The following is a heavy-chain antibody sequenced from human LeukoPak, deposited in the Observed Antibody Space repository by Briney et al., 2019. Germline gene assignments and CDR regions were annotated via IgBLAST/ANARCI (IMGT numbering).Heavy chain of an antibody. J-gene: IGHJ4*02. V-gene: IGHV1-18*01. CDR3: ARDSGIAARPLDY. D-gene: IGHD6-6*01. Sequence: GASVKVSCKASGYTFTSYGISWVRQAPGQGLEWMGWISAYNGNTNYAQKLQGRVTMTTDTSISTAYMELSRLRSDDTAVYYCARDSGIAARPLDYWGQGNLVTVSS. CDR1: GYTFTSYG. CDR2: ISAYNGNT.